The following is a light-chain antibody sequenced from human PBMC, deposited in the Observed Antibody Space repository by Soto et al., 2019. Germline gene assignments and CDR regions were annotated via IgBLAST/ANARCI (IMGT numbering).Light chain of an antibody. Sequence: QGDQYPTSLAASLGERVTLTFRASQSISSYLNWYQQKPGKAPKLLIYAASSLQSGVPSRFSGSGSGTEFTLTISSLQPDDFATYYCQHYNSYSEAFGQGTKVDIK. J-gene: IGKJ1*01. V-gene: IGKV1-39*01. CDR2: AAS. CDR3: QHYNSYSEA. CDR1: QSISSY.